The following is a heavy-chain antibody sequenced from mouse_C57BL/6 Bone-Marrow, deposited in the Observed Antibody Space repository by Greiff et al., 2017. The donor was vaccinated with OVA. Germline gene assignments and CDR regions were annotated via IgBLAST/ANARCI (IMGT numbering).Heavy chain of an antibody. V-gene: IGHV3-6*01. CDR3: AREIGLWDY. CDR2: ISYDGSN. CDR1: GYSITSGYY. Sequence: EVQLQQSGPGLVKPSQSLSLTCSVTGYSITSGYYWNWIRQFPGNKLEWMGYISYDGSNNYNPSLKNRISITRDTSKNQFFLKLNSVTTEDTATYYCAREIGLWDYWGQGTTLTVSS. D-gene: IGHD6-5*01. J-gene: IGHJ2*01.